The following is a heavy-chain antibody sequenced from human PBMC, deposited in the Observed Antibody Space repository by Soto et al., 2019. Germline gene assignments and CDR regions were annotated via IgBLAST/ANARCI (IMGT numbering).Heavy chain of an antibody. Sequence: SETLSLTCTVSGGSISSGDYYWSWIRQPPGKGLELIGYIYYSGTTYYNPSLKSRVTISVETSKNQFSLELSSVTAADTAVYYCARQDIVVVPAGPGYFEYWGQGTLVTVSS. V-gene: IGHV4-30-4*01. CDR1: GGSISSGDYY. CDR2: IYYSGTT. CDR3: ARQDIVVVPAGPGYFEY. J-gene: IGHJ4*02. D-gene: IGHD2-2*01.